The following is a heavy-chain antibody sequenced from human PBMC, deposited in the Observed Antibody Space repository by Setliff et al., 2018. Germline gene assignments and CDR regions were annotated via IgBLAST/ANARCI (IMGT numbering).Heavy chain of an antibody. CDR1: GFTFSSYG. V-gene: IGHV4-59*12. J-gene: IGHJ4*02. CDR3: AREPATYYYGSGPTLYYFDY. D-gene: IGHD3-10*01. CDR2: IYYSGST. Sequence: GSLRLSCAASGFTFSSYGMHWVRQPPGKGLEWIGYIYYSGSTYYNPSLKSRVTISVDTSKNQFSLKLSSVTAADTAVYYCAREPATYYYGSGPTLYYFDYWGQGTLVTVSS.